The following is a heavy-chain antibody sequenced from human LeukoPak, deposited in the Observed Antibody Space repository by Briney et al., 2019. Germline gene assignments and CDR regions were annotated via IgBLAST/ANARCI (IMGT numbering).Heavy chain of an antibody. CDR1: GGSISSYY. CDR2: IYYSGST. Sequence: SETLPLTCTVSGGSISSYYWSWIRQPPGKGLEWIGYIYYSGSTNYNPSLKSRVTISVDTSKNQFSLKLSSVTAADTAVYYCAREPDSSGWYFDPWGQGTLVTVSS. J-gene: IGHJ5*02. V-gene: IGHV4-59*01. CDR3: AREPDSSGWYFDP. D-gene: IGHD6-19*01.